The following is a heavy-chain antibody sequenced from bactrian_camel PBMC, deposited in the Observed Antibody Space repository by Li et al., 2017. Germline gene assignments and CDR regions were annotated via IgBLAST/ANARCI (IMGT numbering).Heavy chain of an antibody. Sequence: DVQLVESGGGLVQPGGSLRLSCAASGFTFSSYDMNWVRQAPGKGLEWVSAIKFAGGSAYYADSVMGRFTISRDNAKNTLYLQMNSLKTEDTAVYYCATDGRLYGGDWYELGYWGQGTQVTVS. D-gene: IGHD2*01. CDR3: ATDGRLYGGDWYELGY. J-gene: IGHJ6*01. CDR1: GFTFSSYD. V-gene: IGHV3S40*01. CDR2: IKFAGGSA.